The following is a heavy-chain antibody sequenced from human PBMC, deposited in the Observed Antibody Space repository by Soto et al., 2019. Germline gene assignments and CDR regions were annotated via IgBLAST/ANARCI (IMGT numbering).Heavy chain of an antibody. CDR1: GFTFSSYA. Sequence: EVQLLESGGGLVQPGESLRLSCAASGFTFSSYAMSWARQAPGKGLEWVSSIGVSSDAYYADSVTGRFTIFRDNSRNTLYLQMNSLRAEDTAVYYCAKNYFFDSWGQGTLVTVSS. CDR3: AKNYFFDS. CDR2: IGVSSDA. V-gene: IGHV3-23*01. J-gene: IGHJ4*02.